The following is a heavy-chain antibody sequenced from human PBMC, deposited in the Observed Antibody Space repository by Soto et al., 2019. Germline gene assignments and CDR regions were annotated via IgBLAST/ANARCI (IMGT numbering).Heavy chain of an antibody. CDR3: ARGHCTNGVCYSAFDI. Sequence: QVQLVQSGAEVKKPGASVKVSCKASGYIFTSYDINWVRQATGQGLEWMGWMNPYSGNTGYAQKFQGRVTMTRNTSISTAYMEMSSLRSEDTAVYYCARGHCTNGVCYSAFDIWGQGTMVTVSS. D-gene: IGHD2-8*01. CDR2: MNPYSGNT. J-gene: IGHJ3*02. V-gene: IGHV1-8*01. CDR1: GYIFTSYD.